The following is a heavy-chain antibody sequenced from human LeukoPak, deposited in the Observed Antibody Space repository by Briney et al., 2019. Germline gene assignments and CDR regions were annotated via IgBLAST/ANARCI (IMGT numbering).Heavy chain of an antibody. CDR1: GFTFSSYS. CDR3: VLMVRGGDY. J-gene: IGHJ4*02. Sequence: PGGSLRLSCAASGFTFSSYSMNWVRQAPGKGLEWVSSISSNTNYIYYADSVKGRFTISRDKAKSTLYLQMNSLRVEDTAVYYCVLMVRGGDYWGQGTQVTVSS. CDR2: ISSNTNYI. D-gene: IGHD3-10*01. V-gene: IGHV3-21*01.